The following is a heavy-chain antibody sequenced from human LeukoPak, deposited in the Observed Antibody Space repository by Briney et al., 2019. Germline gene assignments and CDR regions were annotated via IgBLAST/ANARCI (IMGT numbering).Heavy chain of an antibody. V-gene: IGHV3-23*01. Sequence: PGGSLRLSCAASGFTFSSYAMSWVRQAPGKGLEWVSAISGSGGSTYYADSVKGRLTISRDNAKNSLYLQMNSLRAEDTALYYCARSARGVSGFYFDYWGQGTLVTDSS. CDR3: ARSARGVSGFYFDY. CDR1: GFTFSSYA. J-gene: IGHJ4*02. D-gene: IGHD3-10*01. CDR2: ISGSGGST.